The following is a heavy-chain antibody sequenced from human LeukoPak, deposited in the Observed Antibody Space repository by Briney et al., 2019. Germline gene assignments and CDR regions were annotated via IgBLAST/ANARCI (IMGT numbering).Heavy chain of an antibody. V-gene: IGHV3-66*01. D-gene: IGHD3-22*01. J-gene: IGHJ5*02. CDR2: IYSGGST. Sequence: GGSLRLSCAASGFTVSSNYMSWVRQAPGKGLEWVSVIYSGGSTNYADSVKGRFTISRDNSKNTLYLQMNSLRAEDTAVYYCASSDSSGYYSWFDPWGQGTLVTVSS. CDR1: GFTVSSNY. CDR3: ASSDSSGYYSWFDP.